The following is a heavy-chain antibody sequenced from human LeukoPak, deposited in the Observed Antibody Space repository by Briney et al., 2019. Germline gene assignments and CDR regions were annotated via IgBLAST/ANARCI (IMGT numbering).Heavy chain of an antibody. J-gene: IGHJ4*02. V-gene: IGHV1-18*01. D-gene: IGHD3-22*01. CDR3: ARDKSDSSGYYYLGY. CDR2: ISDYNGNT. Sequence: ASVKVSCKASGYTFTSYGIIWVRQAPGQGLEWMGWISDYNGNTNYAQKLQGRVTMTTDTSTSTAYMELRSLRSDDTAVYYCARDKSDSSGYYYLGYWGQGTLVTVSS. CDR1: GYTFTSYG.